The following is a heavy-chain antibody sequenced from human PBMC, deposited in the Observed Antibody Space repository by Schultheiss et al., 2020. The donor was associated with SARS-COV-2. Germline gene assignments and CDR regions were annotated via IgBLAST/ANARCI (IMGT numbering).Heavy chain of an antibody. CDR1: GGSISSYY. CDR3: ARFITIYGVVTPGGVDY. V-gene: IGHV4-59*08. J-gene: IGHJ4*02. Sequence: SETLSLTCTVSGGSISSYYWSWIRQPPGKGLEWIGYIYYSGSTNYNPSLKSRVTISVDTSKNQVSLRLTSVTAADTAVYYCARFITIYGVVTPGGVDYWGQGTLVTVSS. D-gene: IGHD3-3*01. CDR2: IYYSGST.